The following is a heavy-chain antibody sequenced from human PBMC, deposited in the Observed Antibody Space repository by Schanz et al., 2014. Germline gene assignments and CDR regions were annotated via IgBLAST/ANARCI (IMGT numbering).Heavy chain of an antibody. CDR2: LSGSGAGT. V-gene: IGHV3-21*04. Sequence: EVQLVESGGGLVQPGGSLRLSCAASGFTVSNSYIHWVRQTPGKGLEWVSTLSGSGAGTYYADSVKGRFTISRDNAKNSLYLQMNSLSAEDTAVYYCAKVAPAATYLDSWGLGTLVTVSS. CDR1: GFTVSNSY. CDR3: AKVAPAATYLDS. J-gene: IGHJ4*02. D-gene: IGHD2-2*01.